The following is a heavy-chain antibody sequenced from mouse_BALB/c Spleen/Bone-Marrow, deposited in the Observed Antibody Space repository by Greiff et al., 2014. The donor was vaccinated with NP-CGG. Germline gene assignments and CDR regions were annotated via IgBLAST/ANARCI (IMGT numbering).Heavy chain of an antibody. Sequence: VMLVESGPGLVALSQSLSITCTVSEFSLTSYGVHWVRQPPGKGLEWLGVIWAGGSTNYNSALMSRLSISKDNSKSQVFLKMNSLQTDDTAMYYCARGGSSRAWFAYWGQGTLVTVSA. D-gene: IGHD1-1*01. J-gene: IGHJ3*01. CDR1: EFSLTSYG. V-gene: IGHV2-9*02. CDR2: IWAGGST. CDR3: ARGGSSRAWFAY.